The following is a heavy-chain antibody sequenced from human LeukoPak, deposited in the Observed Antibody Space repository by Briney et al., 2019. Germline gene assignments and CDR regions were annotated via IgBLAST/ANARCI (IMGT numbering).Heavy chain of an antibody. D-gene: IGHD6-13*01. CDR3: ARSTDSSSWSLDY. Sequence: PGGSLRLSCAASGFTVSSNYMIWVRQAPGKRLEWVSVIYSGGSTYYADSVKGRFTISRDNSKNTLYLQMNSLRAEDTAVYYCARSTDSSSWSLDYWGQGTLVTVSS. J-gene: IGHJ4*02. V-gene: IGHV3-66*01. CDR1: GFTVSSNY. CDR2: IYSGGST.